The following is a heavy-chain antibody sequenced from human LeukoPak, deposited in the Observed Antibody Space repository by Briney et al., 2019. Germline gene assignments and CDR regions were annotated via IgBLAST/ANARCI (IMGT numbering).Heavy chain of an antibody. CDR1: GFTFSSYW. J-gene: IGHJ4*02. CDR3: ARGSDFDY. CDR2: IKTDGSEK. V-gene: IGHV3-7*03. Sequence: GGSLRLSCEASGFTFSSYWMSWVRQAPGKGLEWVANIKTDGSEKYYVDSVKGRFTISRDNAKNSLYLQMNSLRAEDTAVYYCARGSDFDYWGRGTLVTVSS.